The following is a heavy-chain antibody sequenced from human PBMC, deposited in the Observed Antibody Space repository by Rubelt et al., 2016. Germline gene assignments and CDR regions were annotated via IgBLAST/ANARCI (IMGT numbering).Heavy chain of an antibody. D-gene: IGHD4-23*01. CDR2: LGTAGAT. Sequence: GGSLRISCAASEFIFSPYDMHWVRQTTGKRLEWVSSLGTAGATNYEDSVKGRVTLSREHAKNSLYLQMNTPRPGDTAVYYCARESFTVVDGVYYYYGMDVWGQGTTVTVSS. V-gene: IGHV3-13*01. CDR1: EFIFSPYD. J-gene: IGHJ6*02. CDR3: ARESFTVVDGVYYYYGMDV.